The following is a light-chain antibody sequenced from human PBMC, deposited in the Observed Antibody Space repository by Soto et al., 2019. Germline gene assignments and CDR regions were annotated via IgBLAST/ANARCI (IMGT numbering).Light chain of an antibody. V-gene: IGKV1-39*01. CDR1: QSISSY. J-gene: IGKJ5*01. Sequence: IQMTQSPSLLSASVGYRVTITCRASQSISSYLNWYQQKPWKAPKLLIYAASSLQSGVPSRFSGSGSGTDFTLTISSLQPEDFATYYCQQYYSFPITFGQRTRLEI. CDR2: AAS. CDR3: QQYYSFPIT.